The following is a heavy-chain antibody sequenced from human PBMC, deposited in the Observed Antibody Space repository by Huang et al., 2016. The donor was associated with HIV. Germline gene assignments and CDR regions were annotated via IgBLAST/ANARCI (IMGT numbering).Heavy chain of an antibody. Sequence: QVQLVESGGGVVQPGRSLRLFCTASGFTLSRYGMHWVRQAPGKGLEWVAFISYDGRNQYYADSVKGRFSISRDNSRNTLYLQMNSLTTEDTTVYFCARDPATWYFDLWGRGTLVTVSS. CDR1: GFTLSRYG. J-gene: IGHJ2*01. CDR2: ISYDGRNQ. V-gene: IGHV3-30*03. CDR3: ARDPATWYFDL.